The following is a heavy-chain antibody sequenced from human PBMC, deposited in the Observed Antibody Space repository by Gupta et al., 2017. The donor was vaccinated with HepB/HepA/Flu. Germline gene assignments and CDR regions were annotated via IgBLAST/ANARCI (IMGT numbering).Heavy chain of an antibody. CDR3: AKGVHELAQH. D-gene: IGHD1-1*01. Sequence: EVQLVESGGGRVSPGGSLSRCCAAYGFTFRPYWRHWVRQVPGKGRVWVSRINSDGSSTSYADSVKGRFTISRDNAKNTMYLQMNSLRAEDTDVYYCAKGVHELAQHWGQGTVVTVSS. CDR1: GFTFRPYW. J-gene: IGHJ1*01. CDR2: INSDGSST. V-gene: IGHV3-74*01.